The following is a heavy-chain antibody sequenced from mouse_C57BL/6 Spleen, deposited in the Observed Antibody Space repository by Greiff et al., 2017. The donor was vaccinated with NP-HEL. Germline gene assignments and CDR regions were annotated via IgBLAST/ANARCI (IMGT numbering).Heavy chain of an antibody. CDR3: ARGDIYDYDPHYYAMDY. J-gene: IGHJ4*01. CDR1: GFTFSSYA. V-gene: IGHV5-4*01. D-gene: IGHD2-4*01. CDR2: ISDGGSYT. Sequence: EVQLVESGGGLVKPGGSLKLSCAASGFTFSSYAMSWVRQTPEKRLEWVATISDGGSYTYYPDNVKGRFTISRDNAKNNLYLQMSHLKSEDTAMYYCARGDIYDYDPHYYAMDYWGQGTSVTVSS.